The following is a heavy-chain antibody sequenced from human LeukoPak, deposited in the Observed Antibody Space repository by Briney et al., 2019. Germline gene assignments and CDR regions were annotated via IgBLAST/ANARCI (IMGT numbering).Heavy chain of an antibody. D-gene: IGHD3-22*01. CDR1: GYSISSTNY. J-gene: IGHJ4*02. Sequence: SETLSLTCAVSGYSISSTNYWAWIRPPPGKGLEWIGSIYYSGSTYYNPSLKSRVTISVDTSKNQFSLKLSSVTAADTAVYYCARRGYDSSGYYYAYWGQGTLVTVSS. CDR3: ARRGYDSSGYYYAY. CDR2: IYYSGST. V-gene: IGHV4-38-2*01.